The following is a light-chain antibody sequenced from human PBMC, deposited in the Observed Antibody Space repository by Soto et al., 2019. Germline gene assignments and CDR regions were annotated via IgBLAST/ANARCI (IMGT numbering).Light chain of an antibody. CDR3: QQYGSSPRT. CDR1: QSVSSSS. V-gene: IGKV3-20*01. CDR2: GAS. Sequence: EIVLTQFPDTLSLSPGERASLSCRASQSVSSSSLAWYQQKSGQAPRLLIHGASSRATGIPDRFSGSGSGTDFTLTISRLEPADFAVYYCQQYGSSPRTFGQGTKVEV. J-gene: IGKJ1*01.